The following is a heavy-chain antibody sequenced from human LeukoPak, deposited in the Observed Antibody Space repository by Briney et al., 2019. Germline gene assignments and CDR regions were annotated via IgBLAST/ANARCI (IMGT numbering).Heavy chain of an antibody. J-gene: IGHJ4*02. CDR3: ADPPNADY. CDR1: GFTFSSYA. D-gene: IGHD4/OR15-4a*01. CDR2: IGGSDGRT. V-gene: IGHV3-23*01. Sequence: PGGSLRLSCAASGFTFSSYAMSWVRQAPGKGLEWVSSIGGSDGRTYYTKSVKGRFTISRDNSKNTLYLQMNSLRVEDTAVYFCADPPNADYWGQGTLVTVSS.